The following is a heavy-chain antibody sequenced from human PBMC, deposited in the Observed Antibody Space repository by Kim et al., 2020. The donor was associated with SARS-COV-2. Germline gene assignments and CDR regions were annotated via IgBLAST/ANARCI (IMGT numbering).Heavy chain of an antibody. D-gene: IGHD6-6*01. J-gene: IGHJ4*02. CDR1: GFTFDDYA. V-gene: IGHV3-9*01. CDR3: AKGDGETTSSAGDY. CDR2: ISWNSGTV. Sequence: GGSLRLSCAASGFTFDDYAMHWVRQAPGKGLEWVSGISWNSGTVAYGGSVQGRFTLSRDNARNSLYLQMNSLREEDTAFYYCAKGDGETTSSAGDYWGQGTLVTVSS.